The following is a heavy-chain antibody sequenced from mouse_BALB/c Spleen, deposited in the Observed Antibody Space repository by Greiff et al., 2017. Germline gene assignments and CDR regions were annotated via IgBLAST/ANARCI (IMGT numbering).Heavy chain of an antibody. D-gene: IGHD2-3*01. Sequence: EVQGVESGGGLVKPGGSLKLSCAASGFTFSDYYMHWVRQTPEKRLEWVAIISDGGSYSNYPDSVKGRFTISRDNAKNNLYLQMSSLNSKDTAMYYCARDGDGYFYYWGQGTTLTVSS. CDR2: ISDGGSYS. J-gene: IGHJ2*01. CDR3: ARDGDGYFYY. V-gene: IGHV5-4*02. CDR1: GFTFSDYY.